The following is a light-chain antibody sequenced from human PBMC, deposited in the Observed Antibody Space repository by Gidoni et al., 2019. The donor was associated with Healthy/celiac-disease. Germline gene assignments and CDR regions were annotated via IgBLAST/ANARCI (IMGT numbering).Light chain of an antibody. V-gene: IGKV3D-15*01. Sequence: SVSSNLAWYQQKPGQAPRLLIYGASTRAIGIPARFSGSGSGTEFTLTISSLQSEDFAVYYCQQYNNWIPENTFGGGTKVEIK. J-gene: IGKJ4*01. CDR1: SVSSN. CDR3: QQYNNWIPENT. CDR2: GAS.